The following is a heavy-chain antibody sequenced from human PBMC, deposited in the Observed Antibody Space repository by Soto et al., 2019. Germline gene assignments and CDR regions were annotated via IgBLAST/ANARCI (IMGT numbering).Heavy chain of an antibody. J-gene: IGHJ5*02. Sequence: SETLSLTCTLSSGSIRSRSYEWGWMRQPPGKGLEWIGSIYYSGSTYYNPSLRSRVTISVDTSKNQFSLKLSSVTASNTAVYSCARHPIVVVIDVNWFDPWGQGTLVTVSS. V-gene: IGHV4-39*01. D-gene: IGHD3-22*01. CDR1: SGSIRSRSYE. CDR3: ARHPIVVVIDVNWFDP. CDR2: IYYSGST.